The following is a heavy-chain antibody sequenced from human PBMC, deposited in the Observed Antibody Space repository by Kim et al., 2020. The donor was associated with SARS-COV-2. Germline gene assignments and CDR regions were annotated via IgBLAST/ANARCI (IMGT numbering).Heavy chain of an antibody. CDR3: ARGARWVYSYGLFDY. CDR2: INHSGST. Sequence: SETLSLTCAVYGGSFSGYYWSWIRQPPGKGLEWIGEINHSGSTNYNPSLKSRVTISVDTSKNQFSLKLSSVTAADTAVYYCARGARWVYSYGLFDYWAREPWSPSPQ. CDR1: GGSFSGYY. V-gene: IGHV4-34*01. J-gene: IGHJ4*02. D-gene: IGHD5-18*01.